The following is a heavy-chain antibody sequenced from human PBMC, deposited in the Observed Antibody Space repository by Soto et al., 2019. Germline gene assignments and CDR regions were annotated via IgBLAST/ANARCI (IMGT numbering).Heavy chain of an antibody. J-gene: IGHJ1*01. D-gene: IGHD4-17*01. CDR2: IYSGGNT. V-gene: IGHV3-66*01. CDR1: GLTVRNNY. Sequence: EVQLVESGGCLVQPGGALRLSCAASGLTVRNNYMSWVRQSPGKGLECVSLIYSGGNTKYADSVKDRFTISRDSSTNPLFLQMNSLRAEHTAMFFCAAFLPTVQTPFQHWGQGTLVIVSS. CDR3: AAFLPTVQTPFQH.